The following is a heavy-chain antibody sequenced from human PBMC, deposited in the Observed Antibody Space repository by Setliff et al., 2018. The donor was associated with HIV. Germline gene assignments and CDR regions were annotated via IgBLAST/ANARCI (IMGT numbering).Heavy chain of an antibody. D-gene: IGHD6-13*01. CDR2: INPNSGGT. CDR3: ARDPGYKSTWYGVFDI. J-gene: IGHJ3*02. Sequence: GASVKVSCKASGYTLTNYYMHWVRQAPGQGLEWMGWINPNSGGTNYAQKCQGRVNMTRDTSISTTYMELSRLRSDDTAVYYCARDPGYKSTWYGVFDIWGQGTMVTVSS. CDR1: GYTLTNYY. V-gene: IGHV1-2*02.